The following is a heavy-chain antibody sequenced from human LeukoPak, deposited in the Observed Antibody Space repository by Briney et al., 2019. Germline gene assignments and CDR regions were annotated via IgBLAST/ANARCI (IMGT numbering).Heavy chain of an antibody. CDR2: INAGNGNT. CDR1: GYTFTSYA. Sequence: ASVTVSCKAPGYTFTSYAMHWVRQAPGQRLEWMGWINAGNGNTKYSQEFQGRVTITRDTSASTAYMELSSLRSEDMAVYYCARDLLLSYYDSSGTFDYWGQGTLVTVSS. CDR3: ARDLLLSYYDSSGTFDY. D-gene: IGHD3-22*01. V-gene: IGHV1-3*03. J-gene: IGHJ4*02.